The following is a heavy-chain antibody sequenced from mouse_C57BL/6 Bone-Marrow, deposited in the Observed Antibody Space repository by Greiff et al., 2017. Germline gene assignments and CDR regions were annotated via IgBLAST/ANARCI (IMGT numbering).Heavy chain of an antibody. CDR2: IDPNSGGT. D-gene: IGHD2-1*01. V-gene: IGHV1-72*01. J-gene: IGHJ3*01. Sequence: QVQLQQPGAELVKPGASVKLSCKASGYTFTSYWMHWVKQRPGRSLEWIGRIDPNSGGTKYNEKFKSKATLTVDKPSSTAYMQLSSLTSEDSAVYYCARWGNYGFAWFAYWGQGTLVTVSA. CDR3: ARWGNYGFAWFAY. CDR1: GYTFTSYW.